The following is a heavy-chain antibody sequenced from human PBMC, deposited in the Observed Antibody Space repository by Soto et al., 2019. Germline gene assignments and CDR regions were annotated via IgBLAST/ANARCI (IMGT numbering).Heavy chain of an antibody. CDR2: IYYSGST. D-gene: IGHD4-17*01. CDR3: ARIGGLGDYDWFDP. V-gene: IGHV4-59*01. J-gene: IGHJ5*02. CDR1: GGSISSYY. Sequence: SETLSLTCTVSGGSISSYYWSWIRQPPGKGLEWIGYIYYSGSTNYNPSLKSRVTISVDTSKDQFSLRLSSVTAADTAVYYCARIGGLGDYDWFDPWGQGTLVTVSS.